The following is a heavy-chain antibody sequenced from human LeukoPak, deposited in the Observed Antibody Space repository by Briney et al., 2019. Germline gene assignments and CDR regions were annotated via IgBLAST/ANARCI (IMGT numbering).Heavy chain of an antibody. V-gene: IGHV1-18*01. CDR2: ISAYNGNT. J-gene: IGHJ4*02. CDR1: GYTFTSYG. D-gene: IGHD6-19*01. CDR3: ARDSSHSSGWYRY. Sequence: ASVKVSCKASGYTFTSYGISWVRQAPGQGLEWMGWISAYNGNTNYAQKFQGRVTITADKSTSTAYMELSSLRSEDTAVYYCARDSSHSSGWYRYWGQGTLVTVSS.